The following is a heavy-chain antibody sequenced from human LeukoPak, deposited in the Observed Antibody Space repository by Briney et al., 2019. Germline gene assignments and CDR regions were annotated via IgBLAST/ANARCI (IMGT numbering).Heavy chain of an antibody. J-gene: IGHJ4*02. CDR2: IIPIFGTA. CDR3: ARIRGYYDFWSGYYPYYFDY. V-gene: IGHV1-69*06. Sequence: SVKVSCKASGGTFGSYAISWVRQAPGQGLEWMGGIIPIFGTANYAQKFQGRVTITADKSTSTAYMELSSLRSEDTAVYYCARIRGYYDFWSGYYPYYFDYWGQGTLVTVSS. CDR1: GGTFGSYA. D-gene: IGHD3-3*01.